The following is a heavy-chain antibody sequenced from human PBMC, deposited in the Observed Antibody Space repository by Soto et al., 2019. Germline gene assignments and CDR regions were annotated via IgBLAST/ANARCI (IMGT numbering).Heavy chain of an antibody. CDR2: ISGSGGST. J-gene: IGHJ4*02. D-gene: IGHD6-13*01. V-gene: IGHV3-23*01. CDR1: GFTFSSYA. CDR3: AKEKVGYSSSWYPFDY. Sequence: GGSLRLSCAASGFTFSSYAMSWVRQAPGKGLGWVSAISGSGGSTYYADSVKGRFTISRDNSKNTLYLQMNSLRAEDTAVYYCAKEKVGYSSSWYPFDYWGQGTLVTVSS.